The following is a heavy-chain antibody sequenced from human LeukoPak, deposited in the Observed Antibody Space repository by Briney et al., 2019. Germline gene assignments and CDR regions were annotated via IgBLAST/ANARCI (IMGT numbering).Heavy chain of an antibody. D-gene: IGHD3-9*01. Sequence: PGGSLRLSCAASGFTFSSYGMHWVRQAPGKGLEWVAFIRYDGSNKYYADSVKGRFTISRDNSKNTLYLQMNSLRAEDTAVYYCAKDSLYYFDWLAYYYYYMDVWGKGTTVTISS. CDR1: GFTFSSYG. V-gene: IGHV3-30*02. CDR3: AKDSLYYFDWLAYYYYYMDV. CDR2: IRYDGSNK. J-gene: IGHJ6*03.